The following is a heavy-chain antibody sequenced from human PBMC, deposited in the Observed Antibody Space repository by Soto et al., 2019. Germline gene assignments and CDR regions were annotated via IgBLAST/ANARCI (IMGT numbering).Heavy chain of an antibody. CDR3: ARGLDIVAHCWFDP. J-gene: IGHJ5*02. CDR1: GGSISSGGYY. V-gene: IGHV4-31*03. Sequence: PSETLSLTCTVSGGSISSGGYYWSWIRQHPGKGLEWIGYIYYSGSTYYNPSLKSRVTISVDTSKNQFSLKLSSVTAADTAVYYCARGLDIVAHCWFDPWGQGTLVTVSS. CDR2: IYYSGST. D-gene: IGHD5-12*01.